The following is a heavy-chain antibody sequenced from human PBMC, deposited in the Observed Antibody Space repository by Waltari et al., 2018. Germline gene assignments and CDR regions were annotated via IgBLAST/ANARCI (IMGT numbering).Heavy chain of an antibody. CDR2: IRYDGSNK. Sequence: QVQLVESGGGVVQPGGSLRLSCAASGFTFSSYGMHWVRQAPGKGLEWVAFIRYDGSNKYYADSVKGRFTISRDNSKNTLYLQMNSLRAEDTAVYYCAKESPRGMGADAFDIWGQGTMVTVSS. D-gene: IGHD1-26*01. CDR1: GFTFSSYG. CDR3: AKESPRGMGADAFDI. J-gene: IGHJ3*02. V-gene: IGHV3-30*02.